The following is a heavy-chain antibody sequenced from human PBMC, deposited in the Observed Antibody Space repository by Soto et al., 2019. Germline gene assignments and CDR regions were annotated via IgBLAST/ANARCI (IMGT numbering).Heavy chain of an antibody. CDR3: AREIAVAGSYYYGMDV. Sequence: GSLRLSCAASGFTFSSYGMHWVRQAPGKGLEWVAVIWYDGSNKYYADSVKGRFTISRDNSKNTLYLQMNSLRAEDTAVYYCAREIAVAGSYYYGMDVWGQGTTVTVSS. J-gene: IGHJ6*02. CDR1: GFTFSSYG. V-gene: IGHV3-33*01. CDR2: IWYDGSNK. D-gene: IGHD6-19*01.